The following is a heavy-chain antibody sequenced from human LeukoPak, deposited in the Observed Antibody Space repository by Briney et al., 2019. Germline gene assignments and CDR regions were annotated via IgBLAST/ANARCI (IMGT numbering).Heavy chain of an antibody. CDR2: INHSGGT. CDR1: GGSFSGYY. CDR3: ARGNYYDSSGYYYDY. D-gene: IGHD3-22*01. Sequence: PSETLSLTCAVYGGSFSGYYWSWIRQPPGKGLDWIGEINHSGGTHYNPSLKSRVTISVDTSKNQFSLKLSSVSAADTAVYYCARGNYYDSSGYYYDYWGQGTLVTVSS. J-gene: IGHJ4*02. V-gene: IGHV4-34*01.